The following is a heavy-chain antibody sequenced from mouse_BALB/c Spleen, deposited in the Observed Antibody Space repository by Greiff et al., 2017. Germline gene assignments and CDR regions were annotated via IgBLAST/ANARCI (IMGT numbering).Heavy chain of an antibody. Sequence: VMLVESGPGLVAPSQSLSITCTVSGFSLTSYGVHWVRQPPGKGLEWLGVIWAGGSTNYNSALMSRLSISKDNSKSQVFLKMNSLQTDDTAMYYCARDRRNLVSYAMDYWGQGTSVTVSS. CDR2: IWAGGST. J-gene: IGHJ4*01. CDR1: GFSLTSYG. D-gene: IGHD2-10*02. V-gene: IGHV2-9*02. CDR3: ARDRRNLVSYAMDY.